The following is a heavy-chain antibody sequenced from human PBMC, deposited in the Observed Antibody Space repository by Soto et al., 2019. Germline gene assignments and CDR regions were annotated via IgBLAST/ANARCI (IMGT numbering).Heavy chain of an antibody. CDR1: GYTLTELS. CDR2: FDPEDGET. D-gene: IGHD3-10*01. V-gene: IGHV1-24*01. CDR3: AIMGGTMVLSPRGAFDI. Sequence: ASVKVSCKVSGYTLTELSMHWVRQAPGKGLEWMGGFDPEDGETIYAQKFQGRVTMTEDTSTDTAYMELSSLRSEDTAVYYCAIMGGTMVLSPRGAFDIWGQGTMVTVS. J-gene: IGHJ3*02.